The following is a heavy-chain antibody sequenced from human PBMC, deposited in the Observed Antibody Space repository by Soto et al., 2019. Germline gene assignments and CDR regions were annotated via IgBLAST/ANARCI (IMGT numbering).Heavy chain of an antibody. D-gene: IGHD6-19*01. CDR1: GFTFSSYA. Sequence: PVGSLRLSCAASGFTFSSYAMSWVRQAPGKGLEWVYAISGSGGSTYYADSVKGWFTISRDNSKHKLYLQMNSLRAEDAAVYYYAKARYSSGWCFPLYWGQGPLVTVSS. CDR2: ISGSGGST. CDR3: AKARYSSGWCFPLY. J-gene: IGHJ4*02. V-gene: IGHV3-23*01.